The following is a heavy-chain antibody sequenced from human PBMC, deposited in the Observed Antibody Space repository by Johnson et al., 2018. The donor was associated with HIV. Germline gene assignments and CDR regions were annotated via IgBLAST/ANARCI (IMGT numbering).Heavy chain of an antibody. D-gene: IGHD4-17*01. Sequence: EVQLVESGGGLVQPGGSLRLSCAASGFTFSGTWMNWVRQAPGKGLEWVANIKEDGSEKYYVDSVKGRFTISRDNSKNTLYLQTNSLRAEDTAVYYCARDGTTGPSGDNVRGLLGLRWAMWG. CDR2: IKEDGSEK. CDR3: ARDGTTGPSGDNVRGLLGLRWAM. V-gene: IGHV3-7*01. J-gene: IGHJ1*01. CDR1: GFTFSGTW.